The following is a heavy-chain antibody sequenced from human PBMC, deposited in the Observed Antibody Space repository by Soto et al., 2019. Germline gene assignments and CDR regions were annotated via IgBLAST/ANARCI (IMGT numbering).Heavy chain of an antibody. CDR2: ISSTGTT. V-gene: IGHV3-53*01. D-gene: IGHD3-10*01. CDR1: GFTVGNNY. CDR3: EKDGRGSGSHYNSFGY. J-gene: IGHJ4*02. Sequence: EVQLVESGGGVIQPGGSLKLSCAASGFTVGNNYMSWVRQAPGKGLEWVALISSTGTTKYEDSVEGRFTVSRDNDKNKLSLQMNSLSAEDKAVDDCEKDGRGSGSHYNSFGYWGQGTLVTVSS.